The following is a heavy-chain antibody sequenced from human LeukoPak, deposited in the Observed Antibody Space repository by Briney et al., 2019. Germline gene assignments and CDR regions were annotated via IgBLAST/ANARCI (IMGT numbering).Heavy chain of an antibody. V-gene: IGHV3-30-3*01. CDR2: ISYNGSNE. J-gene: IGHJ4*02. Sequence: GGSLRLSCAASGFTFSIYAMHWVRQAPGKGLEWVAGISYNGSNEYYSDSVKGRFTITSDNSKNTVFLQMDSLRAEDTGVYHCARDRGGSGFYYFDYWGQGTLVTVSS. CDR1: GFTFSIYA. CDR3: ARDRGGSGFYYFDY. D-gene: IGHD2-15*01.